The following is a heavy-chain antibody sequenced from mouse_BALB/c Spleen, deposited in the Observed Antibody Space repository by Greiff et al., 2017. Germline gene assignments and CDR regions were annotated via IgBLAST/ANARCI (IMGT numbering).Heavy chain of an antibody. CDR1: GYTFTSYT. J-gene: IGHJ2*01. V-gene: IGHV14-1*02. CDR3: VTRYDSSGYFDD. CDR2: IDPANGNT. D-gene: IGHD1-1*01. Sequence: EVQLQQSGAELARPGASVKMSCKASGYTFTSYTMHWVKQRPEQGLEWIGRIDPANGNTKYDPKFQGKATITADTSSNTAYLQLSSLTSEDTAVFYCVTRYDSSGYFDDWGQGTTLTVSS.